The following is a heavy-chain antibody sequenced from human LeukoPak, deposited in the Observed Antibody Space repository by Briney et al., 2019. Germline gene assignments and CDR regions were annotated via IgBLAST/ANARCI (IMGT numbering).Heavy chain of an antibody. J-gene: IGHJ3*02. V-gene: IGHV3-9*01. CDR2: TSWNSGSI. D-gene: IGHD2-2*01. CDR3: AKDITSWGLEGAFDI. CDR1: GFTFDDYA. Sequence: GGSLRLSCAASGFTFDDYAMHWVRQAPGKGLEWVSGTSWNSGSIGYADSVKGRFTIFRDNAKNSLYLQMNSLRAEDTALYYCAKDITSWGLEGAFDIWGQGTMVTVSS.